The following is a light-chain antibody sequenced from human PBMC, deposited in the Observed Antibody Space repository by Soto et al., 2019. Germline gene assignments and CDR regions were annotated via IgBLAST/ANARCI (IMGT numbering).Light chain of an antibody. CDR3: SSYTSITRLVV. V-gene: IGLV2-14*01. CDR1: SSDVGGYNH. J-gene: IGLJ2*01. CDR2: DVS. Sequence: QSALTQPASVSGSPGQSITISCTGTSSDVGGYNHVSWYQQLPGKAPKLMIYDVSSRPSGVSNRFSGSKSGNTASLTISGLQAEDEADYYCSSYTSITRLVVFGGGTQLTVL.